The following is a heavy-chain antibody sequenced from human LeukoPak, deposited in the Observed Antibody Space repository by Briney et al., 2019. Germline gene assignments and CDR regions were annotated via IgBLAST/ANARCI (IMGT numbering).Heavy chain of an antibody. D-gene: IGHD1-26*01. V-gene: IGHV3-23*01. CDR2: INYLGLRT. CDR3: AKDPNWEGGY. CDR1: GFSFGDSD. J-gene: IGHJ4*02. Sequence: GGSLRLSCAASGFSFGDSDMNWFRQAPGEGPQWVANINYLGLRTYYADSVRGRFTIARDNSKNMLFLQMDGLRVEDTALYYCAKDPNWEGGYWGQGTLVTVSS.